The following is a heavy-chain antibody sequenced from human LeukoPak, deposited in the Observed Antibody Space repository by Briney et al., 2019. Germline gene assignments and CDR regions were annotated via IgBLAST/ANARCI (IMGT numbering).Heavy chain of an antibody. CDR3: ARGVKSGYFDY. CDR2: IYYSGST. D-gene: IGHD3-3*01. CDR1: GGSISSYY. Sequence: PSETLSLTCTVSGGSISSYYGTCIRHPPGKGLECIGYIYYSGSTDYNPSLKSRVTISVDTSKNQYSLKLTSVTAADTAVYYCARGVKSGYFDYRGQGTLVTVSS. V-gene: IGHV4-59*01. J-gene: IGHJ4*02.